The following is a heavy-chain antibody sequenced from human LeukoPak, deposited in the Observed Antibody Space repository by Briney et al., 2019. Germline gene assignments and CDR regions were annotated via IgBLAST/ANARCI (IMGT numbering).Heavy chain of an antibody. J-gene: IGHJ4*02. D-gene: IGHD5-24*01. V-gene: IGHV3-7*01. Sequence: GGTLRLSRAPSGFTFSSYWMHSVRRAPAKGLERVANIKKDGSGKYYVDSVKGRFTIARDNARNSLYLQMNSPRAEDTAVYYCARQFAMNFDYWGQGTLVTVSS. CDR1: GFTFSSYW. CDR2: IKKDGSGK. CDR3: ARQFAMNFDY.